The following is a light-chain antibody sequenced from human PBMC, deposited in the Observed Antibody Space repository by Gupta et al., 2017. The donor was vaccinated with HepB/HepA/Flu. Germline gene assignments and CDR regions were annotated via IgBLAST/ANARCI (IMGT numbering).Light chain of an antibody. CDR3: CSYASTTVV. Sequence: SALTQPASVSGSPGQSITISCTGTRRDVGSYNLVSWYQQHPGKAPKLMIYEVNKWTAGGSNRFSGSKSGNTASLTISGRQAEDEADYYCCSYASTTVVFGGGTKLTVL. V-gene: IGLV2-23*02. J-gene: IGLJ2*01. CDR2: EVN. CDR1: RRDVGSYNL.